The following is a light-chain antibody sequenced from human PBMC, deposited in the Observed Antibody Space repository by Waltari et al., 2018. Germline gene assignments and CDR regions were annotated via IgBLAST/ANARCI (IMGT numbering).Light chain of an antibody. CDR2: DVS. Sequence: QSALTQPASVSGSPGQSITISCPGTSSDVGGYNYVSWYQQHPGKAPKLMIYDVSKRPSGVSKRCSGSKSGNTASLTISGLQAEDEADYYCSSYTSSSTLGVFGTGTKVTVL. CDR1: SSDVGGYNY. J-gene: IGLJ1*01. CDR3: SSYTSSSTLGV. V-gene: IGLV2-14*01.